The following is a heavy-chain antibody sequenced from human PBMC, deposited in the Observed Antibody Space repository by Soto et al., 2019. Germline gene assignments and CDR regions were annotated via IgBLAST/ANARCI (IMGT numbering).Heavy chain of an antibody. Sequence: QVQLVESGGGVVQPGRSLRLSCAASGFTFSSYAMHWVRQAPGKGLEWVAVISYDGSNKYYADSVKGRFTISRDNSKNTLYLQMNSLRAEDTAVYYCASDPGQLVTPYWGQGTLVTVSA. D-gene: IGHD3-9*01. CDR2: ISYDGSNK. J-gene: IGHJ4*02. CDR1: GFTFSSYA. CDR3: ASDPGQLVTPY. V-gene: IGHV3-30-3*01.